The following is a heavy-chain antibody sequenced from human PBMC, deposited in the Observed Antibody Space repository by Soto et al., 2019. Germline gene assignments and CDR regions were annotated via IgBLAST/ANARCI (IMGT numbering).Heavy chain of an antibody. D-gene: IGHD1-26*01. CDR3: ARGGSLYWYFDL. J-gene: IGHJ2*01. V-gene: IGHV1-3*01. CDR2: INAGNGNT. CDR1: GYTITNYA. Sequence: QFQLVQSGAEVKKPGPSVQDSCKASGYTITNYAMHWVRQPPGQRLEWMGWINAGNGNTKYSQKFKGRVTITRDTSASTAYMELSSLRSEDTAWYYCARGGSLYWYFDLWGRGTLVTVSS.